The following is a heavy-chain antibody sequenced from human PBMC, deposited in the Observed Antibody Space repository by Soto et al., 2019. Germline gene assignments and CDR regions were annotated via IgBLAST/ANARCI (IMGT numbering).Heavy chain of an antibody. CDR1: GYTFSTYG. Sequence: QVQLVQSGAEVRKPGASVKVSCKASGYTFSTYGINRVRQAPGQRLEWLGWISPRNGNTNYAQNVQGRVTLTTDASTGTAYLELKNLRSDDTAVYYCARVQLLPNPAFDFWGQGTLVTVSS. V-gene: IGHV1-18*04. CDR2: ISPRNGNT. D-gene: IGHD5-18*01. J-gene: IGHJ4*02. CDR3: ARVQLLPNPAFDF.